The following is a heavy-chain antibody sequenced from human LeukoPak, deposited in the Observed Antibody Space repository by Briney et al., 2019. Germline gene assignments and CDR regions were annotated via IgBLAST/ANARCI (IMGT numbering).Heavy chain of an antibody. V-gene: IGHV3-11*01. Sequence: GGSLRLSCAASGFTFSDYYMSWIRQAPGKGLEWVSYISSSGSTIHYADSVKGRFTISRDNAKNSLYLQMNSLRAEDTAVYYCARGVPYYFDSSGYGMDVWGQGTTVTVSS. J-gene: IGHJ6*02. CDR3: ARGVPYYFDSSGYGMDV. D-gene: IGHD3-22*01. CDR2: ISSSGSTI. CDR1: GFTFSDYY.